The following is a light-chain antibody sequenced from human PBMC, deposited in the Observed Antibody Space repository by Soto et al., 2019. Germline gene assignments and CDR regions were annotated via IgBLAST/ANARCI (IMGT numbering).Light chain of an antibody. CDR1: QAIKNF. CDR3: QQSDNLPLT. CDR2: DAS. V-gene: IGKV1-33*01. Sequence: DFQMTQSPSSLSASVGDRVTITCRATQAIKNFLNWYQQKPGRAPKLLISDASTLQRGVPSRFSGSGSGTHFPFVISSLQPEDVGTYYCQQSDNLPLTFGQGTRLDIK. J-gene: IGKJ5*01.